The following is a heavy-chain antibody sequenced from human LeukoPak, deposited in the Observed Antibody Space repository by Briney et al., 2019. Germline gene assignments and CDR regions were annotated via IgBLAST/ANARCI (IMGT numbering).Heavy chain of an antibody. CDR3: ARLGYCSSTSCPRPQNNWFDP. V-gene: IGHV1-18*01. D-gene: IGHD2-2*01. CDR2: IGAYNGNT. Sequence: ASVKVSCKASGYTFTSYGISWVRQAPGQGLEWMGWIGAYNGNTNYAQKLQGRVTMTTDTSTSTAYMELRSLRSDDTAVYYCARLGYCSSTSCPRPQNNWFDPWGQGTLVTVSS. CDR1: GYTFTSYG. J-gene: IGHJ5*02.